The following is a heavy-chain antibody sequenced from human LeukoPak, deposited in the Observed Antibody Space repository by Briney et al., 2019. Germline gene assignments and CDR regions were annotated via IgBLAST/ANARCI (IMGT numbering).Heavy chain of an antibody. J-gene: IGHJ4*02. V-gene: IGHV4-59*01. CDR1: GGSISSYY. CDR3: ARGSTVTLFRY. Sequence: SETLSLTCTVSGGSISSYYWSWIRQPPGKGLEWIGYIYYSRSTNYNPSLKSRVTISVDTSKNQFSLKLSSVTAADTAVYYCARGSTVTLFRYWGQGTLVTVSS. D-gene: IGHD4-17*01. CDR2: IYYSRST.